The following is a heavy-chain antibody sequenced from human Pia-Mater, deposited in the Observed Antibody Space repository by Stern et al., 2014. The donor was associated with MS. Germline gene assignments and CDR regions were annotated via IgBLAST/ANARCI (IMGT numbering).Heavy chain of an antibody. Sequence: QVTLRESGPALVKPTQTLTLTCTFSGFSLSADGRCVIWVRQPPGKALEWLPLLHWAEDRHSSTSPENRLTIPRDTLKSQGSPTMTNMDPADTATYDCARTGPGFLCYFDHWGQGVLVTVSS. J-gene: IGHJ4*02. CDR3: ARTGPGFLCYFDH. CDR1: GFSLSADGRC. CDR2: LHWAEDR. V-gene: IGHV2-70*19.